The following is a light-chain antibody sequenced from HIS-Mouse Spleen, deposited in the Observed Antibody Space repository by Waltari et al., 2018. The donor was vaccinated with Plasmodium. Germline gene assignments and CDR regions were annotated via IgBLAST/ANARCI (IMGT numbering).Light chain of an antibody. CDR1: QVISNY. V-gene: IGKV1-27*01. Sequence: DIQMTQSPSSLSASVEDRVTLTCRASQVISNYLAWYQQKPGKVPKLLIYAASSLQSGVPSRFSSSGSGTDFTLTISSLQPEDVATYYCQKYNSAPWTFGQGTKVEIK. CDR3: QKYNSAPWT. J-gene: IGKJ1*01. CDR2: AAS.